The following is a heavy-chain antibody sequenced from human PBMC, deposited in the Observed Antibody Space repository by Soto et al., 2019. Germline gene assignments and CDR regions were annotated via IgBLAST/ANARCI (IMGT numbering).Heavy chain of an antibody. D-gene: IGHD3-3*01. CDR1: GFTFSSYG. CDR2: ISYDGSNK. V-gene: IGHV3-30*18. Sequence: GGSLRLSCAASGFTFSSYGMHWVRQAPGKGLEWVAVISYDGSNKYYADSVKGRFTISRDNSKNTLYLQMNSLRAEDTAVYYCAKDRITIFGVVIRDAFDIWGQGTMVTVSS. J-gene: IGHJ3*02. CDR3: AKDRITIFGVVIRDAFDI.